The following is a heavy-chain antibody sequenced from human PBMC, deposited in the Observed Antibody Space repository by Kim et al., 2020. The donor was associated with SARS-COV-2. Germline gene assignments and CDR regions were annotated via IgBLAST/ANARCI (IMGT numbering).Heavy chain of an antibody. CDR2: INPKSGGT. CDR3: ARVPGGDV. D-gene: IGHD3-10*01. Sequence: ASVKVSCKASGYNFNGFYIHWVRQAPGQGLEGMGWINPKSGGTNYAQKFQDRVTMTRDTSISTAYMDLRRLQSDDTAVYYCARVPGGDVWGQGTTCTGSS. J-gene: IGHJ6*02. V-gene: IGHV1-2*02. CDR1: GYNFNGFY.